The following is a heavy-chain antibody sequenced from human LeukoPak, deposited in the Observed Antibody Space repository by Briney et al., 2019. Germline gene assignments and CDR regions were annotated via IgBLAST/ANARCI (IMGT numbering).Heavy chain of an antibody. J-gene: IGHJ3*02. Sequence: PSETLSLTCTVSGGSITNLNYYWTWIRQPAGKRLEWIGRIYTSGGTNYNPSLKSRVTMSVDKSKNQISLNLASLTAADTALYYCAGRGSSSGTFDIWGPGTFVTVSS. D-gene: IGHD2-2*01. CDR1: GGSITNLNYY. CDR2: IYTSGGT. CDR3: AGRGSSSGTFDI. V-gene: IGHV4-61*02.